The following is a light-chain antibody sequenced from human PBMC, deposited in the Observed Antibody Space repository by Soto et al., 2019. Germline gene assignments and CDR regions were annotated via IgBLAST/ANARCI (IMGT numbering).Light chain of an antibody. V-gene: IGKV3-20*01. CDR1: QSVSSSY. Sequence: ELVLTQSPGTLSLSPGERATLSCRASQSVSSSYLAWYQQKPCQAPRLLIYGASSRATGIPDRFTGSGSGTDFTLTISRLEPEDYAVFYCQQYGNSPYTFGHGTTLEIK. CDR2: GAS. J-gene: IGKJ2*01. CDR3: QQYGNSPYT.